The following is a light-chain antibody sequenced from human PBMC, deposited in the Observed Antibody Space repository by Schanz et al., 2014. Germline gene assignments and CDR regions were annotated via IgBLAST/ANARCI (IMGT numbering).Light chain of an antibody. V-gene: IGLV2-8*01. CDR1: SSDVGGYNY. Sequence: QSALTQPPSASGSPGQSVTISCTGTSSDVGGYNYVAWYQQHPGKARKLMIYGGNKRPSGVPDRFSGCKSGNTTSLTVSGLLGEEEGEYYGASQAGMNNWGGFGGGAKLTVL. CDR3: ASQAGMNNWGG. CDR2: GGN. J-gene: IGLJ3*02.